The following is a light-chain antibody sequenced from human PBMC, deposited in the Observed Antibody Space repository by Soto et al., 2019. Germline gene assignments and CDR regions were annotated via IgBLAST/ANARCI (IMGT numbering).Light chain of an antibody. Sequence: DIQMTQYPSTLSAPAGDRVTITCRASQSISAWLAWYQKKPGKAPKLLIYDASNLASGVQSRFSGSGSGTEFTLTISNLQPADFATYYCQQYENYWTFGQGTKV. CDR1: QSISAW. J-gene: IGKJ1*01. CDR3: QQYENYWT. CDR2: DAS. V-gene: IGKV1-5*01.